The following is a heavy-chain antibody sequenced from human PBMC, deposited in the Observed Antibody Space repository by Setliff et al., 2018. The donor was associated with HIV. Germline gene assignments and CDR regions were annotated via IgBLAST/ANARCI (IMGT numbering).Heavy chain of an antibody. J-gene: IGHJ4*02. CDR3: ARHQGGSYSPHYSFDY. Sequence: SETLSLTCIVSGGSISSGSFYWSWIRQPAGKGLEWIGRVYTSGVTSFHPSLKSRVAISLDTSKNEFSLKLSSVTAADTAVYYCARHQGGSYSPHYSFDYWGQGTLVTVSS. CDR1: GGSISSGSFY. D-gene: IGHD1-26*01. V-gene: IGHV4-61*02. CDR2: VYTSGVT.